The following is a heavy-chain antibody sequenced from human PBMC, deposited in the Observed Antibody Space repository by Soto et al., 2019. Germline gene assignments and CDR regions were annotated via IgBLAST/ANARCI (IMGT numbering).Heavy chain of an antibody. Sequence: PSETLSLTCTVSGGSISSGGYYWSWIRQHPGKGLEWIGYIYYSGSTYYNPSLKSRVTISVDTSKNQFSLKLSSVTAADTAVYYCARGASTYSNYIRAFYFDLWGRGTLVTVSS. CDR1: GGSISSGGYY. V-gene: IGHV4-31*03. CDR2: IYYSGST. D-gene: IGHD4-4*01. J-gene: IGHJ2*01. CDR3: ARGASTYSNYIRAFYFDL.